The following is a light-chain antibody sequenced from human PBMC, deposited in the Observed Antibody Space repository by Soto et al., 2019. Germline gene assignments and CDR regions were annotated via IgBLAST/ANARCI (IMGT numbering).Light chain of an antibody. CDR3: QQYNSYWT. CDR1: QSISSW. CDR2: DAS. J-gene: IGKJ1*01. V-gene: IGKV1-5*01. Sequence: DIQMTQSPSTLSASVGDRVTITCRASQSISSWLAWYQQKPGKAPKLLIYDASSLESGVPSRFSGSGSGTEFPLTISSLQPDDFAADYCQQYNSYWTFGQGTTVEIK.